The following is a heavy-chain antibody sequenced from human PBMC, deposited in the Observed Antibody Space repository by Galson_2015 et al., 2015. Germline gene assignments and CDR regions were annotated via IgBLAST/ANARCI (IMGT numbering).Heavy chain of an antibody. J-gene: IGHJ4*02. V-gene: IGHV4-31*03. CDR1: RGSVSSGGYY. D-gene: IGHD3-10*01. Sequence: TLSLTCTVSRGSVSSGGYYWSWIRQLPGKGLEWIGYIHDGGNIYYNPSLKSRVIISVDTSKNQFSLKLNSVTAADTAVYYCARDSSRGHLGFGYWGQGTLVTVSS. CDR2: IHDGGNI. CDR3: ARDSSRGHLGFGY.